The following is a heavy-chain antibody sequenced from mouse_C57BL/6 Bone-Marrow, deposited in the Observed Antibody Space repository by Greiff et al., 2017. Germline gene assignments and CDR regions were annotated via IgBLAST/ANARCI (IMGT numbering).Heavy chain of an antibody. CDR3: ARPFITTVVASFDY. CDR1: GFTFSSYG. CDR2: ISSGGSYT. J-gene: IGHJ2*01. Sequence: VQVVESGGDLVKPGGSLKLSCAASGFTFSSYGMPWVRQTPDKRLEWVATISSGGSYTYYPDSVKGRFTISRDNAKNTLYLQMSSLKSEDTAMYYCARPFITTVVASFDYWGQGTTLTVSS. D-gene: IGHD1-1*01. V-gene: IGHV5-6*01.